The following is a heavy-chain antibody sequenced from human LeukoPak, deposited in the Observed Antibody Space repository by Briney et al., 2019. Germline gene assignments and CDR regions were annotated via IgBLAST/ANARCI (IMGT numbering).Heavy chain of an antibody. D-gene: IGHD3-3*01. Sequence: SESLSLTCTVSGGSISSSSYYWGWIRQPPGKGLEWIGSIYYSGSTYYNPSLKSRVTISVDTSKNQFSLKLSSVTAADTAVYYCARDRGITIFGVEISDAFDIWGQGTMVTVSS. CDR2: IYYSGST. V-gene: IGHV4-39*07. CDR1: GGSISSSSYY. J-gene: IGHJ3*02. CDR3: ARDRGITIFGVEISDAFDI.